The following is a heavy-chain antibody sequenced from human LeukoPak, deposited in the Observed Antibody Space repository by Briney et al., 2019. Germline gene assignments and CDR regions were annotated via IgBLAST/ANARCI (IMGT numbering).Heavy chain of an antibody. D-gene: IGHD1-26*01. Sequence: PSETLSLTCAVYGGSFSGYYWTWVRQAPGKGLEWVSLIYSGGSTYYADSVKGRFTISRDNSKNTLYLQMNSLRAEDTAVYYCAREGGSYWDYYYYYMDVWGKGTTVTVSS. CDR2: IYSGGST. CDR3: AREGGSYWDYYYYYMDV. V-gene: IGHV3-66*01. CDR1: GGSFSGYY. J-gene: IGHJ6*03.